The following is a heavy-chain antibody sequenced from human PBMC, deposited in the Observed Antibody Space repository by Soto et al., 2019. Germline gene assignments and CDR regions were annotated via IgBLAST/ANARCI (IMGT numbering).Heavy chain of an antibody. J-gene: IGHJ5*02. D-gene: IGHD1-7*01. CDR2: IYSGGST. V-gene: IGHV3-66*04. CDR1: RFTVSSNY. CDR3: ARLNWNYGASWFDP. Sequence: EVQLVESGGGLVQPGGSLRLSCAASRFTVSSNYMSWVRQAPGKGLEWVSVIYSGGSTYYADSVKGRFTISRDNSKNTLYLQMNSLRAEDTAVYYCARLNWNYGASWFDPWGQGTLVTVSS.